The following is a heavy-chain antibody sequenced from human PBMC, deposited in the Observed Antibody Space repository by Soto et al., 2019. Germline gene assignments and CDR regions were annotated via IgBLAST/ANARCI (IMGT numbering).Heavy chain of an antibody. CDR2: IRSKINNYAT. CDR1: GFSFSGSA. Sequence: PGGSLRLSCAASGFSFSGSAIHWVRQASGKGLEWVGRIRSKINNYATAYAVSVKGRFTISRDDSKNTAYLQMISLKSEDTAVYYCTRHEGTSGLRFDHWGQGTLVTVS. CDR3: TRHEGTSGLRFDH. V-gene: IGHV3-73*01. D-gene: IGHD6-19*01. J-gene: IGHJ4*02.